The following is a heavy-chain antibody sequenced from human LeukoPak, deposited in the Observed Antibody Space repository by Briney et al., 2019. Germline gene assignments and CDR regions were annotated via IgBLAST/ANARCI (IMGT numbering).Heavy chain of an antibody. J-gene: IGHJ4*02. CDR2: IYHSGST. CDR3: ARQRYCSSTSCYPISFDY. V-gene: IGHV4-38-2*01. D-gene: IGHD2-2*01. CDR1: GYSISSGYY. Sequence: PSETLSLTCAVCGYSISSGYYWGWIGQRPGEWVEWIGSIYHSGSTYYNPSTKSRATISVDTSQTQSSLKPTSVTAADTAVYYCARQRYCSSTSCYPISFDYWGQGTLVTVSS.